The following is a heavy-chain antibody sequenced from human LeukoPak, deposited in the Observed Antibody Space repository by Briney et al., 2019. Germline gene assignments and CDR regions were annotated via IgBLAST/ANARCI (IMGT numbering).Heavy chain of an antibody. D-gene: IGHD2-2*01. CDR3: AREWGYCSSTSCYSDGMDV. CDR2: IWYDGSNK. V-gene: IGHV3-33*08. CDR1: GFTFSSYW. J-gene: IGHJ6*02. Sequence: PGGSLRLSCAASGFTFSSYWMSWVRQAPGKGLEWVAVIWYDGSNKYYADSVKGRFTISRDNSKNTLYLQMNSLRAEDTAVYYCAREWGYCSSTSCYSDGMDVWGQGTTVTVSS.